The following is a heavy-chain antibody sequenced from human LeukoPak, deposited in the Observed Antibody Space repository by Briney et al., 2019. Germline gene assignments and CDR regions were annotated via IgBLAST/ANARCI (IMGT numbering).Heavy chain of an antibody. CDR2: MNPNSGNT. CDR1: GYTFTSYD. J-gene: IGHJ4*02. Sequence: ASVKVSCKASGYTFTSYDINWVRQATGRGLEWMGWMNPNSGNTGYAQKFQGRVTMTRNTSISTAYMELSSLRSEDTAVYYCARGRGWLPQNDYWGQGTLVTVSS. CDR3: ARGRGWLPQNDY. V-gene: IGHV1-8*01. D-gene: IGHD5-24*01.